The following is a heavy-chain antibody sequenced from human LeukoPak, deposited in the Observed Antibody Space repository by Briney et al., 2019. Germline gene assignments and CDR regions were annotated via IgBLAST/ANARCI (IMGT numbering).Heavy chain of an antibody. V-gene: IGHV4-59*01. D-gene: IGHD6-19*01. CDR2: IYYSGST. CDR3: ARGISDFQH. CDR1: GGSISNNY. Sequence: SETLSLTCTVSGGSISNNYWSWIRQPPAKGLEWIGYIYYSGSTNYNPSLKSRVTISVDTSKNQFSLKLSSVTAADTAVYYCARGISDFQHWGQGTLVTVSS. J-gene: IGHJ1*01.